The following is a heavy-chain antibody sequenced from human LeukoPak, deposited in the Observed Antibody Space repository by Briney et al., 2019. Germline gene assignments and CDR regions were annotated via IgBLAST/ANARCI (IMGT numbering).Heavy chain of an antibody. CDR3: VRDRGRNYYYYYMDV. J-gene: IGHJ6*03. D-gene: IGHD3-16*01. CDR2: IYTSGST. Sequence: SETLSLTSTVSGGSISSGSYYWSWILQPAGKGLEWIGRIYTSGSTNYNPSLKSRVTISVDTSKNQFSLKLSSVTAADTAVYYCVRDRGRNYYYYYMDVWGKGTTVTISS. V-gene: IGHV4-61*02. CDR1: GGSISSGSYY.